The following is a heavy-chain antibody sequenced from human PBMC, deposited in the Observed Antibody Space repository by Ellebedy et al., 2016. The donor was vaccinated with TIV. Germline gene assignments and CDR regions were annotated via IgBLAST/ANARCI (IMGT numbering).Heavy chain of an antibody. J-gene: IGHJ4*02. V-gene: IGHV3-15*01. CDR2: IKSKTDGGTT. CDR1: GFTFSSYG. Sequence: GESLKISXAASGFTFSSYGMHWVRQAPGKGLEWVGRIKSKTDGGTTDYAAPVKGRFTISRDDSKNTLYLQMNSLKTEDTAVYYCTTDEGGSYHLWLGSDSGTIDYWGQGTLVTVSS. D-gene: IGHD1-26*01. CDR3: TTDEGGSYHLWLGSDSGTIDY.